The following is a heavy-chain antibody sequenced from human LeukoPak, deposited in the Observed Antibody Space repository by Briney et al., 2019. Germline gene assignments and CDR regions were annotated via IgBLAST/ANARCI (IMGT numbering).Heavy chain of an antibody. CDR3: AKDGVLWFGELSDY. J-gene: IGHJ4*02. CDR1: GFTFSNAW. CDR2: ISGSGGST. Sequence: PGGSLRLSCAASGFTFSNAWMNWVRQAPGKGLEWVSAISGSGGSTYYADSVKGRFTISRDNSKNTLYLQMNSLRAEDTAVYYCAKDGVLWFGELSDYWGQGTLVTVSS. D-gene: IGHD3-10*01. V-gene: IGHV3-23*01.